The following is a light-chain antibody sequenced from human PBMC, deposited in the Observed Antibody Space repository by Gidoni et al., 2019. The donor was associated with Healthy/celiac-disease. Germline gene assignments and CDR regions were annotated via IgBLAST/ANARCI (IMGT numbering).Light chain of an antibody. V-gene: IGKV3-15*01. CDR2: GAS. CDR1: QSVSSN. Sequence: EIVMTQSPATLSVSPGERATLSCRASQSVSSNLAWDQQKPGQAPRLLIYGASTRATGIPARFSGSGSGTEFTLTISSLQSEDFAVYYCQQYNNWPATFGQXTKVEIK. J-gene: IGKJ1*01. CDR3: QQYNNWPAT.